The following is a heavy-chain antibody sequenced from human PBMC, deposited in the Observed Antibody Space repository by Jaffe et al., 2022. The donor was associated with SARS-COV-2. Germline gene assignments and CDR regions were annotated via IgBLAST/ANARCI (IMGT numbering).Heavy chain of an antibody. J-gene: IGHJ3*02. CDR2: INPNSGGT. CDR3: ARRPPTDNSVRRGTDAFDI. V-gene: IGHV1-2*02. Sequence: QVQLVQSGAEVKKPGASVKVSCKASGYTFTGYYMHWVRQAPGQGLEWMGWINPNSGGTNYAQKFQGRVTMTRDTSISTAYMELSRLRSDDTAVYYCARRPPTDNSVRRGTDAFDIWGQGTMVTVSS. CDR1: GYTFTGYY. D-gene: IGHD3-10*01.